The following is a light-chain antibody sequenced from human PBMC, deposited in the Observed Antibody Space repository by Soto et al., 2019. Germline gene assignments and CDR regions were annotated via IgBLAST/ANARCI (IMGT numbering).Light chain of an antibody. J-gene: IGLJ2*01. CDR2: EVT. Sequence: QSALTQPASVSGSPGQSITISCTGTSSDVGNYNLVSWYQHHPGTAPKLMVYEVTKRPSGVSSRFSGSKSGNTASLTISGLLAEEEADYYCCSAANRRSAVVFGGGTKLTVL. CDR1: SSDVGNYNL. CDR3: CSAANRRSAVV. V-gene: IGLV2-23*02.